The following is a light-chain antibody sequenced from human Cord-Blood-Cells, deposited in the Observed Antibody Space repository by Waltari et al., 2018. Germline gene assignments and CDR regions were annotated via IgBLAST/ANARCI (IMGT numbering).Light chain of an antibody. V-gene: IGLV2-23*01. CDR1: SSDVGSYNL. CDR3: CSYAGSSTWV. CDR2: EGS. J-gene: IGLJ3*02. Sequence: QPALTQPASASRSPGQPITISCTGTSSDVGSYNLVSWYQQHPGKAPKLMIYEGSKRPSGVSNRFSGSKSGNTASLTISGLQAEDEADYYCCSYAGSSTWVFGGGTKLTVL.